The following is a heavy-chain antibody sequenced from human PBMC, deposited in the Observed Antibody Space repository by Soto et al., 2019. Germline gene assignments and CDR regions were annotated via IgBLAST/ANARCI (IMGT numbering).Heavy chain of an antibody. Sequence: GVSLRLSCAASGFTFSSYAMSWVRQAPGKGLEWVSAISGSGGSTYYADSVKGRFTISRDNSKDTLYLQMNSLRAEDTAVYYCAKDSNPGLAVPDAIGYWGQGTLGTVSS. D-gene: IGHD2-2*02. J-gene: IGHJ4*02. CDR1: GFTFSSYA. CDR2: ISGSGGST. CDR3: AKDSNPGLAVPDAIGY. V-gene: IGHV3-23*01.